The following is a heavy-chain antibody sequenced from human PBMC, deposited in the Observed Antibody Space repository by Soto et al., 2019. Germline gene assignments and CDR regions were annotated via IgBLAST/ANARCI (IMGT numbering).Heavy chain of an antibody. CDR2: MNPGSGNT. J-gene: IGHJ5*02. D-gene: IGHD3-10*01. Sequence: VKVSCKASGYTFTNYEINWVRQATGQGLEWMGWMNPGSGNTGYAHKFQGRVTMTRNISISTSYMELSRLGSDDTAIYYCARMASSGSLNWFDPWGQGTLVTVSS. CDR1: GYTFTNYE. V-gene: IGHV1-8*01. CDR3: ARMASSGSLNWFDP.